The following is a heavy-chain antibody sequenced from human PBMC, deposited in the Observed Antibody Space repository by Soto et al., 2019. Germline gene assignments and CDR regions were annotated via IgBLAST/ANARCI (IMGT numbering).Heavy chain of an antibody. CDR3: ARASSSWYYFDY. CDR1: GFTFSSYD. CDR2: IGTAGDT. V-gene: IGHV3-13*01. J-gene: IGHJ4*02. Sequence: PGGSLRLSCAASGFTFSSYDMHWVRQATGKGLEWVSAIGTAGDTYYPGSVKGRFTISRENAKNSLYLQMNSLRAGDTAVYYCARASSSWYYFDYWGQGTLVTVSS. D-gene: IGHD6-13*01.